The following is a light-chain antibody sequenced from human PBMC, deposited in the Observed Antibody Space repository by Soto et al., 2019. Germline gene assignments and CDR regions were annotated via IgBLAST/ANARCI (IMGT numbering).Light chain of an antibody. CDR1: SSDVGAYNY. CDR3: SSHTTSTTWV. Sequence: QSALTQPASVSGSPGQSITISCTGTSSDVGAYNYVFWYQLHPGKAPKLIIQEVSNRPSGVSYRFSGSKSGNTASLPISGLQAEDEADYYCSSHTTSTTWVFGGGTKLTVL. CDR2: EVS. V-gene: IGLV2-14*01. J-gene: IGLJ3*02.